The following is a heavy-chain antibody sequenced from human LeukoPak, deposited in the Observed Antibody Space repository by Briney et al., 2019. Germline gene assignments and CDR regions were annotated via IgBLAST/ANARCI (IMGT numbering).Heavy chain of an antibody. CDR3: KGLGGYY. CDR2: IYHSGST. D-gene: IGHD3-10*01. Sequence: SGTLSLTCAVSGGSISSSNWWSGGRQPPGKGLEWIGEIYHSGSTNYNPSLKRRVTISVDKSKNQFSLKLSSVTAADTAVYYCKGLGGYYWGQGTLVTVSS. J-gene: IGHJ4*02. CDR1: GGSISSSNW. V-gene: IGHV4-4*02.